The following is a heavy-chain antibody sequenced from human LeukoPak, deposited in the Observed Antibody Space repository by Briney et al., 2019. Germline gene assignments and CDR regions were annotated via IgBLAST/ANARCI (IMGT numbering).Heavy chain of an antibody. D-gene: IGHD1-26*01. CDR1: GYSFTSYW. J-gene: IGHJ4*02. V-gene: IGHV5-51*01. Sequence: GESLKISCKGSGYSFTSYWIGWVRQMPVKGLEWMGIIYPGDSDTRYSPSFQGQVTISADKSISTAYLQWSSLKASDTAVYYCARQGIVGATYHDYWGQGTLVTVSS. CDR3: ARQGIVGATYHDY. CDR2: IYPGDSDT.